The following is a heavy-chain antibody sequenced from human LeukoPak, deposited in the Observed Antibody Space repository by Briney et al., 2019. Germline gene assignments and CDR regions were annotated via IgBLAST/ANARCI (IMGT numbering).Heavy chain of an antibody. CDR1: GDPISGSY. D-gene: IGHD4-11*01. J-gene: IGHJ4*02. CDR2: TYYSAST. CDR3: ARGQMTAVPLLDY. V-gene: IGHV4-59*07. Sequence: KPSDTLSLTCTVSGDPISGSYWAWVRHPPGRGLEWIGYTYYSASTNYNPSLNSRVTISSDTSKKQFPLKMSSVTAADTAVYYCARGQMTAVPLLDYWGQGALVTVSS.